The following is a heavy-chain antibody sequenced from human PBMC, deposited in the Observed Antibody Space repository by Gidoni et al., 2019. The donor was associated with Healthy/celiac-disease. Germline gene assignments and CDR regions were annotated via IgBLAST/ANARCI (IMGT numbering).Heavy chain of an antibody. CDR3: ARGVIAVAGTYYYYGMDV. V-gene: IGHV1-2*04. CDR1: GSTFTGHD. CDR2: INPTSGGT. J-gene: IGHJ6*02. Sequence: QVQLVQSGAEVKKPGASVKVSCKASGSTFTGHDMHWVRQAPGHGLEWMGWINPTSGGTNDAQKFQGWVTMTRDTSISTAYMELSRLRSDDTAVYYCARGVIAVAGTYYYYGMDVWGQGTTVTVSS. D-gene: IGHD6-19*01.